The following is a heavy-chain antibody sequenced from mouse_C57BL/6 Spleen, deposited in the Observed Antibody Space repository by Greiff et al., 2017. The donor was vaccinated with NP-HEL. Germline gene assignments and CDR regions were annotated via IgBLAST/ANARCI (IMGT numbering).Heavy chain of an antibody. D-gene: IGHD1-1*01. J-gene: IGHJ4*01. CDR2: IRSKSNNYAT. Sequence: EVQGVESGGGLVQPKGSLKLSCAASGFSFNTYAMNWVRQAPGKGLEWVARIRSKSNNYATYYADSVKDRFTISRDDSESMLYLQMNNLKTEDTAMYYCVRLGDYGSSYDYAMDYWGQGTSVTVSS. CDR3: VRLGDYGSSYDYAMDY. V-gene: IGHV10-1*01. CDR1: GFSFNTYA.